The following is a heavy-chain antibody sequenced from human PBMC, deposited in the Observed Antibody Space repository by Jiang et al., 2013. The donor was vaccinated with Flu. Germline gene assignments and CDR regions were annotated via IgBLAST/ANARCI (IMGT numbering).Heavy chain of an antibody. CDR3: ARGDYGARGAYYFGN. D-gene: IGHD3-16*01. Sequence: PGASVKVSCKASGYTFTNYAMNWVRQAPGQGPEWMGWINTNTGDPTYAQGFTGRFVFSLDASVSTAYLHISSLKAEDTAVFYCARGDYGARGAYYFGNWGQGTLVTVSS. CDR2: INTNTGDP. CDR1: GYTFTNYA. J-gene: IGHJ4*02. V-gene: IGHV7-4-1*02.